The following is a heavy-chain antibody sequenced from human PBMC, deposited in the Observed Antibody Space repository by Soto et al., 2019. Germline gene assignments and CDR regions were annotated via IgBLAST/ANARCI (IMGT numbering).Heavy chain of an antibody. D-gene: IGHD5-12*01. CDR1: GFSFTTHS. CDR2: ISSRSDAT. J-gene: IGHJ6*02. CDR3: ARDRRNKWLQEGDFHYGMDV. Sequence: EEHLVESGGGLVQPGGTLRLSCAASGFSFTTHSMNWVRQAPGKGLEWVSYISSRSDATYYADSVKGRFTVSRDIGKNSLYLQMNSLRDDDTAVYYCARDRRNKWLQEGDFHYGMDVWGQGTTVTVSS. V-gene: IGHV3-48*02.